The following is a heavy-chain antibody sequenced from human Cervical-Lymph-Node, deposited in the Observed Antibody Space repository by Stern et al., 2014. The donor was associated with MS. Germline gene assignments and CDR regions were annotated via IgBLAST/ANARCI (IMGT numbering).Heavy chain of an antibody. V-gene: IGHV1-8*01. CDR2: MNPDRGDT. J-gene: IGHJ4*02. CDR3: TKAWDS. CDR1: GYTFTSDD. Sequence: VQLVQSGAEVKKPGASVTVSCKTSGYTFTSDDINWVRQASGQGLEWMGWMNPDRGDTGYAQKFQGRLPTTRDNSITTAYLALTTLRSEDTAVYYCTKAWDSWGQGTLVIVSS.